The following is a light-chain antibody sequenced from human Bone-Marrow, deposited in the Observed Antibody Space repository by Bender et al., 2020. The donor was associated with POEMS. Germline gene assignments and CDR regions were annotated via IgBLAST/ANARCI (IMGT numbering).Light chain of an antibody. Sequence: SYEVIQPPSVSVSPGQTASITCSGDKLGDRHVCWYQQKPGQSPVLVIYQDTKRPSGVPDRFSGSRSVTSASLVITGLQDDDESDYYCQTYDGSLSGWVFGGGTKLTVL. CDR1: KLGDRH. CDR2: QDT. J-gene: IGLJ3*02. V-gene: IGLV3-1*01. CDR3: QTYDGSLSGWV.